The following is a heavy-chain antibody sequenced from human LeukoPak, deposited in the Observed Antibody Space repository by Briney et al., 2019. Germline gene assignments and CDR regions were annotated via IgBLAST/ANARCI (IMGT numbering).Heavy chain of an antibody. V-gene: IGHV3-74*01. J-gene: IGHJ4*02. CDR2: IKNDGSTT. CDR1: GFTFGSYW. Sequence: PGVSLRLSCAASGFTFGSYWMHWVPQARGKGLVCVSLIKNDGSTTRYADYVKDRFTISSDNAKNTLYLQMNSLRAEDTAVYYCARDYSGSLDYWGQGTLVTVSS. CDR3: ARDYSGSLDY. D-gene: IGHD3-10*01.